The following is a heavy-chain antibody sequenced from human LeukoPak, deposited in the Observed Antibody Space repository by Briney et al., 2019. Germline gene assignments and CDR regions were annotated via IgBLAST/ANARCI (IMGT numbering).Heavy chain of an antibody. CDR2: IYYSGST. J-gene: IGHJ3*02. CDR3: ARAGADAFDI. CDR1: GGSISSGGYY. D-gene: IGHD3-10*01. V-gene: IGHV4-31*03. Sequence: SETLSLTCTVSGGSISSGGYYWSWIRQHPGKGLEWIGYIYYSGSTYYNPSLKSRVTISVDTSKNQSSLKLSSVTAADTAVYYCARAGADAFDIWGQGTMVTVSS.